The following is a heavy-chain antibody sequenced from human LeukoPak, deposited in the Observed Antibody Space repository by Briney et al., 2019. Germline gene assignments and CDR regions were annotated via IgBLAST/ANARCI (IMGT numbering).Heavy chain of an antibody. J-gene: IGHJ5*02. CDR1: GFTVSSDY. CDR3: ARNWFDP. Sequence: GGSLRLSCAASGFTVSSDYMSWVRQAPGKGLEWVSVIYSGGSTYYADSVEGRFTISRDKSKNTVYLQMNSLRFEDTAMYYCARNWFDPWGQGTLVTVSS. V-gene: IGHV3-53*05. CDR2: IYSGGST.